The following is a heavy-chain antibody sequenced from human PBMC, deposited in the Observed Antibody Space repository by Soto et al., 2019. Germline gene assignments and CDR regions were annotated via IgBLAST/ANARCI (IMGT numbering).Heavy chain of an antibody. V-gene: IGHV4-39*01. Sequence: SETLSLTYTVSGGSISSGSYYWGWIRQPPGKGLEWIASIYYSGSTYYNPSLKSRVTIFVDTSKNQFSLKLSSVTAADTALYYCARQGYYGSGSYYKFRWFDPWGQGTLVTV. CDR1: GGSISSGSYY. CDR3: ARQGYYGSGSYYKFRWFDP. CDR2: IYYSGST. D-gene: IGHD3-10*01. J-gene: IGHJ5*02.